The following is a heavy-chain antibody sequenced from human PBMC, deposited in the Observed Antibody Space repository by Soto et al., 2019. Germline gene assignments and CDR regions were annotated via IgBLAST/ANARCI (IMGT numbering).Heavy chain of an antibody. D-gene: IGHD3-22*01. CDR1: GYNFTNYA. CDR2: INTGSGNT. J-gene: IGHJ4*02. Sequence: ASVKVSCKASGYNFTNYAMHWVRQAPGQRLEWMGWINTGSGNTKYSQKFHGRVSITRDTSASTVYMELSSLRSEDTAVYYCARDRFGGYYDTSGFSYWGQGALVTVSS. CDR3: ARDRFGGYYDTSGFSY. V-gene: IGHV1-3*04.